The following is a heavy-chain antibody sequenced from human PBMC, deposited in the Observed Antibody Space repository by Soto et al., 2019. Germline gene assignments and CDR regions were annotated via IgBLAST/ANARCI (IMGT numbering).Heavy chain of an antibody. V-gene: IGHV3-7*01. J-gene: IGHJ6*02. Sequence: PGGSLRLSCAASGFTFSTYWMSWVRQAPGKGLEWVANIKEDGSEKYYVDSVEGRFTISRDNAKNSLYLQMTSLRAEDTALYYCARCWGYFDSSCFPYVYAMDVWGQGTTVNVSS. CDR1: GFTFSTYW. CDR3: ARCWGYFDSSCFPYVYAMDV. D-gene: IGHD3-22*01. CDR2: IKEDGSEK.